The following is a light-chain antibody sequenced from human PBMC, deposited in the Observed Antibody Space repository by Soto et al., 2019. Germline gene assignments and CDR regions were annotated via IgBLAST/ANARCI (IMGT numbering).Light chain of an antibody. V-gene: IGLV2-14*01. CDR1: SSDIGGYNY. CDR2: AVS. Sequence: QSALTQPASVSGSPGQSITISCTGTSSDIGGYNYVAWYQQPPGKAPKLMIYAVSDRPSGVSNRFSGSKSGNTASLTISGLQAEDEADYFCSSYTSSSTPVFGGGTKLTVL. J-gene: IGLJ2*01. CDR3: SSYTSSSTPV.